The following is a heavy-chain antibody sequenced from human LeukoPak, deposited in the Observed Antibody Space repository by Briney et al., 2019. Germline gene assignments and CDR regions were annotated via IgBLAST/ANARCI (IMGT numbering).Heavy chain of an antibody. CDR2: ISSSSTYI. J-gene: IGHJ3*02. D-gene: IGHD1-26*01. CDR1: GFTFSSYS. CDR3: ARDLGDGGSKRRHDAFYI. V-gene: IGHV3-21*01. Sequence: GGSLRLSCAASGFTFSSYSMNWVRQAPGKGLEWVSFISSSSTYIYYADSVRGRFTISRDNAKNSLYLQMNSLRAEDTAVYYCARDLGDGGSKRRHDAFYIWGKGKRVTVAS.